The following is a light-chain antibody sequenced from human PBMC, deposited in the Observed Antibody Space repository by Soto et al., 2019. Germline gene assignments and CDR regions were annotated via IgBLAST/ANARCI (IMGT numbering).Light chain of an antibody. CDR2: EVS. V-gene: IGLV2-14*01. J-gene: IGLJ2*01. CDR1: SSDVGRYNY. Sequence: QSALTQPASVSGSPGESITIPCSGTSSDVGRYNYVSWYQQHPGKAPKLLIYEVSNRPSGVSNRLSGSKSGNTASLTISGLQAEDEADYYCPSYTRNSTVAIGGGTKLTVL. CDR3: PSYTRNSTVA.